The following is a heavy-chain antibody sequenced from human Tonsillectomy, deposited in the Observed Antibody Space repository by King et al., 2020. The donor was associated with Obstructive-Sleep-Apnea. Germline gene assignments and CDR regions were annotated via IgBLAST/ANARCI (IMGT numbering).Heavy chain of an antibody. Sequence: VQLVESGGDLVQPGRSLRLSCTASGFTFDDYAMHWVRHVPGKGLEWVSGISWKSGSIGYADSVKGRFIISRDNAKNSLYLQMNSLRAEDTALYYCAKARDPPKYCNPGGRCSVYYDYWGRGTLVTVSS. D-gene: IGHD2-15*01. CDR2: ISWKSGSI. J-gene: IGHJ4*02. V-gene: IGHV3-9*01. CDR1: GFTFDDYA. CDR3: AKARDPPKYCNPGGRCSVYYDY.